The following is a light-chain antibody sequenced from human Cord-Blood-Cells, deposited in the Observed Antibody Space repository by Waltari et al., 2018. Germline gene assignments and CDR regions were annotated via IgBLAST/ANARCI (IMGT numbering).Light chain of an antibody. J-gene: IGKJ4*01. CDR1: QSVSSSY. Sequence: EIVLTQSPGTLSLSPGERATLSCRASQSVSSSYLAWYQQKPGQAPRLLIYGASSRATCIPDRFSGSGSGTDFTLTISRLEPEDFAVYYCQQYGSSPALTFGGGTKVEIK. CDR2: GAS. CDR3: QQYGSSPALT. V-gene: IGKV3-20*01.